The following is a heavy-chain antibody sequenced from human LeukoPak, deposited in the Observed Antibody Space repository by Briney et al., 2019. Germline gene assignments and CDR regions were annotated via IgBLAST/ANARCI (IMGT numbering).Heavy chain of an antibody. Sequence: GGSVRLSCAASGFTFSSYEMNWVRQAPGKGLEWVSYISSSGSTIYYADSVKGRFTISRDNAKNSLYLQMNSLRAEDTAVYYCARGGVRASDYYYYYMDVWGKETTVTVSS. V-gene: IGHV3-48*03. D-gene: IGHD4-23*01. CDR2: ISSSGSTI. J-gene: IGHJ6*03. CDR3: ARGGVRASDYYYYYMDV. CDR1: GFTFSSYE.